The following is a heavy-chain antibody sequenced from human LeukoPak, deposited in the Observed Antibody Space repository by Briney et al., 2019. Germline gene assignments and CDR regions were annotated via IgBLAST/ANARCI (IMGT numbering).Heavy chain of an antibody. CDR2: IDWDDDK. J-gene: IGHJ4*02. V-gene: IGHV2-70*11. CDR1: GFSLSASGMS. D-gene: IGHD4-11*01. Sequence: SGPTLVNPTQTLTLTCTFSGFSLSASGMSVSWIRQPPGKALEWLARIDWDDDKNYSTSLKTRLTISKDTSKNQVVLTMTNMDPVDTATYYCARIILQYWPHVYFDYWGQGTLVTVSS. CDR3: ARIILQYWPHVYFDY.